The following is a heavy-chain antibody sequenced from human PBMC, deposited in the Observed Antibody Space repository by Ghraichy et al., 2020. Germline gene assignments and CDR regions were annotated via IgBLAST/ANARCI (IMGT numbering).Heavy chain of an antibody. J-gene: IGHJ4*02. CDR2: IKRTSDGATT. Sequence: GGSLRLSCAASGLTFSSAWMNWVRQAPGKGLEWVGRIKRTSDGATTDHAAPVKGRFIISRDDSINTLYLHMNSLKTEDTAVYFCATSASSWDYFDYWGQGTRGTVSS. D-gene: IGHD3-10*01. CDR3: ATSASSWDYFDY. V-gene: IGHV3-15*07. CDR1: GLTFSSAW.